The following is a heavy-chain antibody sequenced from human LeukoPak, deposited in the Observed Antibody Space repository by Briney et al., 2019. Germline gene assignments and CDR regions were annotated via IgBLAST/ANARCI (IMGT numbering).Heavy chain of an antibody. D-gene: IGHD1-26*01. V-gene: IGHV3-23*01. CDR2: ISGSGGST. CDR1: GFTFSSYA. J-gene: IGHJ6*03. Sequence: PGGSLRLSCAASGFTFSSYAKSWVRQAPGKGLEWVSAISGSGGSTYYADSVKGRFTISRDNSKNTLYLQMNSLRAEDTAVYYCAGSGSYSGYYYYYMDVWGKGTTVTVSS. CDR3: AGSGSYSGYYYYYMDV.